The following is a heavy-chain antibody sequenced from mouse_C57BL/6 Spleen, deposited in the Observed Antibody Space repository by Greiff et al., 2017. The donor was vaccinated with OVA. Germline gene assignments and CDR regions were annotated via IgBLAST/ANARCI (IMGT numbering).Heavy chain of an antibody. D-gene: IGHD1-1*01. CDR3: ARDHPTVVATEGVFFDY. Sequence: VQLKESGPGLVKPSQSLSLTCSVTGYSITSGYYWNWIRQFPGNKLEWMGYISYDGSNNYNPSLKNRISITRDTSKNQFFLKLNSVTTEDTATYYCARDHPTVVATEGVFFDYWGQGTTLTVAS. J-gene: IGHJ2*01. CDR2: ISYDGSN. CDR1: GYSITSGYY. V-gene: IGHV3-6*01.